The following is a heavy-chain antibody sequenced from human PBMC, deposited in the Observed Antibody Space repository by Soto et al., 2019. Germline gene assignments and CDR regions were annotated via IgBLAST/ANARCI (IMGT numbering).Heavy chain of an antibody. J-gene: IGHJ4*02. D-gene: IGHD2-8*02. V-gene: IGHV4-59*01. CDR2: VYYTGST. CDR3: ARCVVDPGAHIDY. CDR1: GGSISGSS. Sequence: SETLCLTCSVSGGSISGSSWSWIRQSPGKGLEWLGYVYYTGSTHYSPALRSRVSISVDTSKNECSLGLSSVTAADTAVFFCARCVVDPGAHIDYWGQGTQVTVSS.